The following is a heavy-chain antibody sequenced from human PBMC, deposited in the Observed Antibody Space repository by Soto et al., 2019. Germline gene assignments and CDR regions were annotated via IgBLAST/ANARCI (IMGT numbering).Heavy chain of an antibody. Sequence: EVQLVESVGGLVQPGGSLRLSCEASAFTLSSYWMSWVRQAPGKGLEWVANIKPDGSEKYYVDSVKGRFTISRDNTKNSLYLQMSTLRPEDTAIYYCARDYEFGFDIWGQGTLVTVSS. V-gene: IGHV3-7*01. D-gene: IGHD3-22*01. CDR1: AFTLSSYW. CDR3: ARDYEFGFDI. J-gene: IGHJ3*02. CDR2: IKPDGSEK.